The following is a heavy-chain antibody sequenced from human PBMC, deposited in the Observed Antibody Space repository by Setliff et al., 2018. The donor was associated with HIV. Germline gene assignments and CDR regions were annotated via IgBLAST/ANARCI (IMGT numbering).Heavy chain of an antibody. J-gene: IGHJ4*02. CDR2: IYTSGST. CDR1: GYSISSAYY. D-gene: IGHD3-3*01. CDR3: ARGNNDLESFDY. Sequence: SETLSLTCAVSGYSISSAYYWSWIRQPPGKGLEWIGYIYTSGSTNYNPSLKSRVRMSVDTSKNQFSLKLTSVTASDTAVYYCARGNNDLESFDYWGQGALVTVSS. V-gene: IGHV4-4*09.